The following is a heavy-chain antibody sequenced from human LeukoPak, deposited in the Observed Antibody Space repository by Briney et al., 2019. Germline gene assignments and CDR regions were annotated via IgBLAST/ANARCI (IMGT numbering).Heavy chain of an antibody. CDR1: GGTFSSYA. D-gene: IGHD2-15*01. V-gene: IGHV1-69*13. J-gene: IGHJ4*02. CDR3: ARGKWRGGGYCSGGSCYYFDY. Sequence: SVKVSRKASGGTFSSYAISWVRQAPGQGLEWMGGIIPIFGTASYAQKFQGRVTITADESTSTAYMELSSLRSEDTAVYYCARGKWRGGGYCSGGSCYYFDYWGQGTLVTVSS. CDR2: IIPIFGTA.